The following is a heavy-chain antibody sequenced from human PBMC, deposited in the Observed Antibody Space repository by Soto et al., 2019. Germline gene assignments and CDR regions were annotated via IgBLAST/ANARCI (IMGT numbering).Heavy chain of an antibody. D-gene: IGHD6-13*01. CDR2: IYQSGST. Sequence: QVQLQESGPGLVKPSGTLSLTCAVSGGAISSSKWWSWVRQPPGMGLEWIGEIYQSGSTNYNPSLESRVRMSVDKSRNQFSLKLTSVSAADTAVYYCARASATIAAAAIFDYWGQGTLVTVSS. V-gene: IGHV4-4*02. CDR3: ARASATIAAAAIFDY. J-gene: IGHJ4*02. CDR1: GGAISSSKW.